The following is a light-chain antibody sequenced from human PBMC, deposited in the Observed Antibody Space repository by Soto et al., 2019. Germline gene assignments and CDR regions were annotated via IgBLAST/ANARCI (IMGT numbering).Light chain of an antibody. CDR3: SSYTSSSTLGV. V-gene: IGLV1-40*01. Sequence: QLVLTQPPSLSGAPGQRVTISCTGSGSNIGAPYDVHWYQHLPGTAPKLMIYEVSNRPSGVSNRFSGSKSGNTASLTISGLQAEDEADYYCSSYTSSSTLGVFGTGTKLTVL. CDR1: GSNIGAPYD. CDR2: EVS. J-gene: IGLJ1*01.